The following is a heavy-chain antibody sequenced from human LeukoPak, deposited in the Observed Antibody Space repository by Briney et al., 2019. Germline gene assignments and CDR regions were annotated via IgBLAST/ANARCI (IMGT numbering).Heavy chain of an antibody. Sequence: SETLSLTCTVSGGFISSYYWSWIRQPPGKGLEWIGYIYTSGSTNYNPSLKSRVTISVDTSKNQFSLKLSSVTAADTAVYYCARHARGFFDPWGQGTLVTVSS. J-gene: IGHJ5*02. D-gene: IGHD2-2*01. CDR3: ARHARGFFDP. CDR2: IYTSGST. V-gene: IGHV4-4*09. CDR1: GGFISSYY.